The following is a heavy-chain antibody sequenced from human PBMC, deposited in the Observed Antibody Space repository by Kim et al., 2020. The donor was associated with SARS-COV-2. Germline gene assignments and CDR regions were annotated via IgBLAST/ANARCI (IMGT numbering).Heavy chain of an antibody. Sequence: YIPSRKSRVTISVDTSKTQFSLKLSSVTAADTAVYYCARGSDYYNYGMDVWGQGTTVTVSS. J-gene: IGHJ6*02. V-gene: IGHV4-59*09. D-gene: IGHD3-3*01. CDR3: ARGSDYYNYGMDV.